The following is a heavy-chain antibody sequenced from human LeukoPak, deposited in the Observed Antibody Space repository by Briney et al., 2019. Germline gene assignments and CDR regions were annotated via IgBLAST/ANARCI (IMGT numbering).Heavy chain of an antibody. J-gene: IGHJ3*02. CDR1: AFTFSNHC. V-gene: IGHV3-23*01. CDR2: ISDDGNTI. D-gene: IGHD2-15*01. CDR3: ANLGADCSGGSCHRWSAFAI. Sequence: GGSLRLSCTASAFTFSNHCMSWVRQAPGGGLEWDSVISDDGNTINYADSVQGRFTISRDNFKNTLLLQMNSLRADDTAVYYCANLGADCSGGSCHRWSAFAIWGQGTMVVVSS.